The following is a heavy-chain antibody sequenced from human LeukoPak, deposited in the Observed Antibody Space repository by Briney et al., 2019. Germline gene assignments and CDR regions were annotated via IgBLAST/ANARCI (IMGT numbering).Heavy chain of an antibody. J-gene: IGHJ4*02. CDR1: GFSLTTNGVG. CDR2: IYCDDEK. V-gene: IGHV2-5*02. CDR3: AHLYFYNSGGYSRAFDY. D-gene: IGHD3-22*01. Sequence: SGPTLVKPTQTLTLTCTFSGFSLTTNGVGVGGIRQPPGKALEGLALIYCDDEKRYSPSLRTRLTITKDTPTSQVVLTLNNMDPVDTATYYCAHLYFYNSGGYSRAFDYWGQGTLVTVSS.